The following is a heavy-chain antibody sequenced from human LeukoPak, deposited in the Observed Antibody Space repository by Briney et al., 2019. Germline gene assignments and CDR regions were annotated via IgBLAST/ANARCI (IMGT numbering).Heavy chain of an antibody. J-gene: IGHJ6*02. Sequence: GGSLRLSCAASGFTFSYYWMSWIRQAPGKGLEWVANIKQDGNEKYYVDSVKGRFTISRDNVKNSLFLQMNSLRAEDTAVYYSARYVGMDVWGQGTTVTVSS. D-gene: IGHD2-8*01. CDR2: IKQDGNEK. V-gene: IGHV3-7*01. CDR1: GFTFSYYW. CDR3: ARYVGMDV.